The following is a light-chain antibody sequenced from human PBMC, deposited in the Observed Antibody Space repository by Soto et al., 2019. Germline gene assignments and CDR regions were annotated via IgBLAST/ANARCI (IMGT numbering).Light chain of an antibody. CDR2: KAS. V-gene: IGKV1-5*03. CDR3: QQYNSYLKT. J-gene: IGKJ1*01. CDR1: QSISSW. Sequence: DIQMTQSPATLSASVGDRVTITCRASQSISSWLAWYQQKPGQAPKLLIYKASSLESGVPSRFSGSGSGTEFTLTISSLQPDDFATYYCQQYNSYLKTFGEGTKVEIK.